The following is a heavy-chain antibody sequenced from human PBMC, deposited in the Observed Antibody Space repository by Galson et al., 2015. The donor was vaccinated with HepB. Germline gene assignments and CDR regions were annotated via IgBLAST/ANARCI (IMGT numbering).Heavy chain of an antibody. D-gene: IGHD2-2*01. CDR3: ASWEYCSSTSCYFFYGMDV. J-gene: IGHJ6*02. CDR2: INPNSGGT. CDR1: GYTFTGYY. Sequence: SVKVSCKASGYTFTGYYMHWVRQAPGQGLEWMGWINPNSGGTNYAQKFQGRVTMTRDTSISTAYMELRRLRSDDTAVYYCASWEYCSSTSCYFFYGMDVWGQGTTVTVSS. V-gene: IGHV1-2*02.